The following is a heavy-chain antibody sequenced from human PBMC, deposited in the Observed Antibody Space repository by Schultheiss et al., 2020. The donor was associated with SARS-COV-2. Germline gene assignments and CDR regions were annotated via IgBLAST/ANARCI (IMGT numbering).Heavy chain of an antibody. CDR3: ARGVLGRTDY. D-gene: IGHD2-15*01. CDR2: INHRGST. CDR1: GGSFSGYY. Sequence: SETLSLTCAVYGGSFSGYYWSWIRQPPGKGLEWLGEINHRGSTDYNPSLKSRVTISVDTSKNQFSLKLSSVTAADTAVYYCARGVLGRTDYWGQGTLVTVSS. J-gene: IGHJ4*02. V-gene: IGHV4-34*01.